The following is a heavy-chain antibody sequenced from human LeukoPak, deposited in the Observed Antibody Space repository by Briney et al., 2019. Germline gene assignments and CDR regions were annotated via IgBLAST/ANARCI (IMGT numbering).Heavy chain of an antibody. D-gene: IGHD6-19*01. CDR2: ISAYNGNT. CDR1: GYTFTSYG. CDR3: ARGPAQGWYLADGYFDY. J-gene: IGHJ4*02. V-gene: IGHV1-18*01. Sequence: GASVKVSCKASGYTFTSYGISWVRQAPGQGLEWMGWISAYNGNTNYAQKLQGRVTMTTDTSTSTAYMELRSLRSDDTAVYYCARGPAQGWYLADGYFDYWGQGTLVTVSS.